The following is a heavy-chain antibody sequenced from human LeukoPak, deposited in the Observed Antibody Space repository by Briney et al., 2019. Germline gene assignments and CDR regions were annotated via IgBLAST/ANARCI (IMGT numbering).Heavy chain of an antibody. CDR2: IKQVGREK. J-gene: IGHJ3*02. V-gene: IGHV3-7*01. CDR3: ASLENSSGWYEDAFDI. CDR1: GFTPGSFW. D-gene: IGHD6-19*01. Sequence: PGGSRRLSCAASGFTPGSFWMSCVRQAPGEGLEWVANIKQVGREKYYVASVKGRVTISRDNAKNSLYLQMNSLRAEDTAVYYCASLENSSGWYEDAFDIWGQGTMVTVSS.